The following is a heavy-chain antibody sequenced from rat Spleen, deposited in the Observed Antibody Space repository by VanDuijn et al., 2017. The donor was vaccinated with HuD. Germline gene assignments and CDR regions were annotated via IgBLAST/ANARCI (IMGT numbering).Heavy chain of an antibody. J-gene: IGHJ2*01. CDR3: VRADIASISTDGI. Sequence: QVQLKESGPGLVQPSQTLSLICTVSGFSLTNNGVSWVRRPPGKDLEWIAAISSGGTTYYNSVFKSRLSISRDTSKSQVFLKMNSLQTGDTATYYCVRADIASISTDGIWGQGVMVTVSS. CDR1: GFSLTNNG. D-gene: IGHD1-2*01. CDR2: ISSGGTT. V-gene: IGHV2S12*01.